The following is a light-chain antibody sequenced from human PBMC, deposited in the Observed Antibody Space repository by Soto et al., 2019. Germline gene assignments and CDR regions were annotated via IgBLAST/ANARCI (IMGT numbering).Light chain of an antibody. CDR1: QSVLYSSNNENY. CDR3: QQYYSNPRT. J-gene: IGKJ5*01. Sequence: IVMTQSPDSLAVSLCERATINCKSSQSVLYSSNNENYLAWHQQKPGQPPKLLIYWASTRESGVPERFSGSGSGTDFTLTISSLQAEDVEVYYCQQYYSNPRTFGQGTRLEIK. CDR2: WAS. V-gene: IGKV4-1*01.